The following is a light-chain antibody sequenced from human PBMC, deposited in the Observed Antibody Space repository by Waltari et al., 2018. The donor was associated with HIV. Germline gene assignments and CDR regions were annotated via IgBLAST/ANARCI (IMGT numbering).Light chain of an antibody. CDR2: LGS. J-gene: IGKJ3*01. CDR1: QSLLHSTGDNY. Sequence: DIVMTQSPLSLAVTPGDPASISCKSSQSLLHSTGDNYLDWYLQKPGQSPQLLIYLGSIRASGVPDRFSGSGSGTNFTLKINRVEAEDVGVYYGMQALHSVTFGPGTKVEIK. CDR3: MQALHSVT. V-gene: IGKV2-28*01.